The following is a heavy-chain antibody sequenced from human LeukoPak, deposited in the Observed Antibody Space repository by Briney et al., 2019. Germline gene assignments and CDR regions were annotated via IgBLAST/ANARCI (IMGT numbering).Heavy chain of an antibody. D-gene: IGHD6-13*01. CDR3: ARNLIPEQLVLNF. V-gene: IGHV4-59*01. CDR1: GGSFSGYY. Sequence: SETLSLTCAVYGGSFSGYYWNWIRQSPGKGLEWIGYIYYTGSTNYNPSLKSRVTMSVDTSKNQFSLNLRSVTPEDTAVYYCARNLIPEQLVLNFWGQGTLVTVSS. CDR2: IYYTGST. J-gene: IGHJ4*02.